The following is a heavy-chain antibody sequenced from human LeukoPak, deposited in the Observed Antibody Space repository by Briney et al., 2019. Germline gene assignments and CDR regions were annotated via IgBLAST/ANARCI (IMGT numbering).Heavy chain of an antibody. CDR1: GFTYREYA. CDR3: ATWAFYHGLDV. D-gene: IGHD2/OR15-2a*01. V-gene: IGHV3-43*02. J-gene: IGHJ6*02. Sequence: PGGSLRLFCAASGFTYREYAMHWVRQAPAKGLEWVSLIRADGGRTYYADSVNGRFTIYRDNSKISLYLQMNSLRNDDTALYDCATWAFYHGLDVWGQGSTVTVSS. CDR2: IRADGGRT.